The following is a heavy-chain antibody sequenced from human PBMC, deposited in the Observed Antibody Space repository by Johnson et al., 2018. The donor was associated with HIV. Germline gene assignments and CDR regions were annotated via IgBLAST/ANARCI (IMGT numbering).Heavy chain of an antibody. CDR2: ISSSGSTL. CDR3: ASSTIVVIRPYDAFDI. J-gene: IGHJ3*02. D-gene: IGHD3-22*01. CDR1: GFTFSDYY. V-gene: IGHV3-11*04. Sequence: QVQLVESGGGVVRPGGSLRLSCAASGFTFSDYYMSWIRQAPGKGLGWVSYISSSGSTLYYADSVKGRFTISRANAKNSLYLQMNSLRAEDTAVYYCASSTIVVIRPYDAFDIWGQGTMVTVSS.